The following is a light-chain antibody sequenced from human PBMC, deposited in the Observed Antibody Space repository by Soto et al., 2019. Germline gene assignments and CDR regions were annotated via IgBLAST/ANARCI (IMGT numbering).Light chain of an antibody. CDR1: SSDVGGYNY. Sequence: QSALTQPASVSGSPGQSITISCTGTSSDVGGYNYVSWYQQHPGKAPKLMIYEVSNRPSRVSNRFSGSKSGNTASLTISGLQAEDEAAYYCSSYTRSSTSYVFGTGTKV. CDR3: SSYTRSSTSYV. J-gene: IGLJ1*01. CDR2: EVS. V-gene: IGLV2-14*01.